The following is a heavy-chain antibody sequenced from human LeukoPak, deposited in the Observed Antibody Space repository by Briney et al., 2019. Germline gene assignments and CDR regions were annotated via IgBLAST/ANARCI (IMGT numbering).Heavy chain of an antibody. Sequence: GGSLRLSCEASGLTFSSYGMSWVRQAPGKGLQWVSAITGDGTTTYYADSVKGRFTISRENSKNMLYLQMSSLRAEDKAVYYCAKMQGYFDYWGQGTLVPVSS. CDR1: GLTFSSYG. CDR3: AKMQGYFDY. J-gene: IGHJ4*02. V-gene: IGHV3-23*01. CDR2: ITGDGTTT.